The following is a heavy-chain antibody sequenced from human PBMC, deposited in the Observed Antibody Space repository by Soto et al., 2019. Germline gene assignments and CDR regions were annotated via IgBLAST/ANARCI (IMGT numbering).Heavy chain of an antibody. V-gene: IGHV3-48*03. J-gene: IGHJ3*01. Sequence: PGGSLRLSCVASGFTFSDYEMNWVRQAPGKGLEWVAQITSGGNTMYADSVEGRFTISRDDADNSLYLQMNNLRGEDTALYHCTKEKSVMYSGYDAFDVWGRGTMVTVSS. CDR3: TKEKSVMYSGYDAFDV. D-gene: IGHD5-12*01. CDR1: GFTFSDYE. CDR2: ITSGGNT.